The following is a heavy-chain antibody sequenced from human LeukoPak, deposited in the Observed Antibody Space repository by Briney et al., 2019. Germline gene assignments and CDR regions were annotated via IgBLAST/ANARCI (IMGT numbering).Heavy chain of an antibody. CDR1: GYTFTSYD. D-gene: IGHD6-19*01. J-gene: IGHJ5*02. Sequence: GASVKVSCKASGYTFTSYDINWVRQATGQGLEWMGWMNPNSGNTGYAQKFQGRVTMTRNTSISTAYMELSSLRSEDTAVYYCARAVAGTSSRFLASSWFDPWGQGTLVTVSS. V-gene: IGHV1-8*01. CDR3: ARAVAGTSSRFLASSWFDP. CDR2: MNPNSGNT.